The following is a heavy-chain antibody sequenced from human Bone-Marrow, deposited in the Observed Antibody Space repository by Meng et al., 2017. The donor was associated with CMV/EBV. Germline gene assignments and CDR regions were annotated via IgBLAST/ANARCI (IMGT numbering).Heavy chain of an antibody. V-gene: IGHV3-30*14. CDR1: GFTFSSYA. Sequence: GGSLRLSCAASGFTFSSYAMHWVRQAPGKGLEWVAVISYDGSNKYYADSVKGRFTISRDKFKNTLYLHMNSLTGEDTAVYYCTGETGGRVFGMDVWGQGTTVTVSS. CDR3: TGETGGRVFGMDV. D-gene: IGHD2-15*01. J-gene: IGHJ6*02. CDR2: ISYDGSNK.